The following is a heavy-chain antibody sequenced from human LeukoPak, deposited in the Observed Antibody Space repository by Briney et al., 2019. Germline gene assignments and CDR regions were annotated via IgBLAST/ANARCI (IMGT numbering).Heavy chain of an antibody. V-gene: IGHV4-34*01. CDR2: INHSGST. CDR1: GGSFSGYY. D-gene: IGHD6-19*01. J-gene: IGHJ4*02. CDR3: ARGAVAPFDY. Sequence: SETLSLTCAVYGGSFSGYYWSWIRQPPGKGLELIGEINHSGSTNYNPSLKSRVTISVDTSKNQFSLKLSSVTAADTAVYYCARGAVAPFDYWGQGTLVTVSS.